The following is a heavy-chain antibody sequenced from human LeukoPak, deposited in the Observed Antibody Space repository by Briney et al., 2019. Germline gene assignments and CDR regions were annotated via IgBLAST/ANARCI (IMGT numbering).Heavy chain of an antibody. V-gene: IGHV3-7*01. CDR1: GFTFSSYW. CDR2: IKQDGSEK. CDR3: ASSAEWRFGEAFDY. Sequence: GGSLRLSCAASGFTFSSYWMTWVRQDTGKGLEWVANIKQDGSEKYYVDSVKGRFTISRDNGKNSLYLQMNSLRAEDTAVYYCASSAEWRFGEAFDYWGQGTLVTVSS. J-gene: IGHJ4*01. D-gene: IGHD3-10*01.